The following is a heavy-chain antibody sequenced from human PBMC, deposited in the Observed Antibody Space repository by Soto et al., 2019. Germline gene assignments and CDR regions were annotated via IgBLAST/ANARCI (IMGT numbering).Heavy chain of an antibody. CDR2: ISSSGSTI. V-gene: IGHV3-48*03. J-gene: IGHJ4*02. Sequence: GGSLRLSCAASGFTFSSYEMNWVRQAPGKGPEWVSYISSSGSTIYYADSVKGRFTISRDNAKNSLYLQMNSLRAEDTAVYYCARGQYSSGGGYFDYWGQETLVTVSS. D-gene: IGHD6-19*01. CDR3: ARGQYSSGGGYFDY. CDR1: GFTFSSYE.